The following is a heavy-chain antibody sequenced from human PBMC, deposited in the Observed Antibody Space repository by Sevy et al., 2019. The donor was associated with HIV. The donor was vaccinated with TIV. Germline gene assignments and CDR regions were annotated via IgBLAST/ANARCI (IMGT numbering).Heavy chain of an antibody. V-gene: IGHV1-8*01. CDR1: GYTFTSYD. J-gene: IGHJ4*02. Sequence: ASVKVSYKASGYTFTSYDINWVRQATGQGLEWMGWMNPNSGNTGCAQKFQGRVTMTRNTSISTAYMELSSLRSEDTAVYYCAITTGDSSGFDYWGQGTLVTVSS. D-gene: IGHD3-22*01. CDR2: MNPNSGNT. CDR3: AITTGDSSGFDY.